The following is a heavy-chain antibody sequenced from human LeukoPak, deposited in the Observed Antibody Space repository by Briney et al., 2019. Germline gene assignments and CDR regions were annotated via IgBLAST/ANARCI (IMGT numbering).Heavy chain of an antibody. CDR1: GYTFTSYG. D-gene: IGHD3-9*01. V-gene: IGHV1-18*04. CDR3: AREGTNVLRYFDWLPMSGLDY. J-gene: IGHJ4*02. Sequence: ASVKVSCKASGYTFTSYGISWVRQAPGQGLEWMGWISAYNGNTNYAQKLQGGVTMTTDTSTSTAYMELRSLRSDDTAVYYCAREGTNVLRYFDWLPMSGLDYWGQGTLVTVSS. CDR2: ISAYNGNT.